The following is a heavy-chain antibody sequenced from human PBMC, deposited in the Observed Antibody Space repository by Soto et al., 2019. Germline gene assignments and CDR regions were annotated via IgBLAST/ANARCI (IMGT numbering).Heavy chain of an antibody. CDR2: IYYSGST. D-gene: IGHD3-22*01. CDR1: GGSISSYY. CDR3: ARDIGGYYYDSSGPLNAFDI. V-gene: IGHV4-59*01. J-gene: IGHJ3*02. Sequence: PSETLSLTCTVSGGSISSYYWSWMRHPPGKGLEWIGYIYYSGSTNYNPSLKSRVTISVDTSKNQFSLKLSSVTAADTAVYYCARDIGGYYYDSSGPLNAFDIWGQGTMVTFSS.